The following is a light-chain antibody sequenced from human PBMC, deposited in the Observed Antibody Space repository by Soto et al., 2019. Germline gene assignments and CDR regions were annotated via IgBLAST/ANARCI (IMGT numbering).Light chain of an antibody. Sequence: QSALTQPASVSGSPGQSITISCTGTSSDVGGYNYVSWCQQHPGKAPKLMIYEVSNRPSGVSNRFSGSKSGNTASLTISGLQAEDEADYYCTSKTSSTYVVFGGGTKVTVL. V-gene: IGLV2-14*01. CDR3: TSKTSSTYVV. CDR2: EVS. J-gene: IGLJ2*01. CDR1: SSDVGGYNY.